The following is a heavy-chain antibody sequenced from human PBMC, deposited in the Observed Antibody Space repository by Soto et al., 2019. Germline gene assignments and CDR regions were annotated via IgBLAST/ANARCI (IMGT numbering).Heavy chain of an antibody. D-gene: IGHD2-15*01. Sequence: QVQLVQSGAEVKKPGSSVKVSCKASGGTFSSYTISWVRQAPGQGLEWMGRIIPILGIANYAQKFQGRVTITADNSTSTAYMELSSLRSEDTAVYYCARELIVVVVAASGPLDYWGQGTLVTVSS. V-gene: IGHV1-69*08. CDR1: GGTFSSYT. CDR2: IIPILGIA. CDR3: ARELIVVVVAASGPLDY. J-gene: IGHJ4*02.